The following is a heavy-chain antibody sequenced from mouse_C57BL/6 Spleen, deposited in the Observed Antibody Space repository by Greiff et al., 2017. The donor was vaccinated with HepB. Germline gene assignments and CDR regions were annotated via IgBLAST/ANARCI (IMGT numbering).Heavy chain of an antibody. J-gene: IGHJ2*01. D-gene: IGHD2-5*01. CDR1: GFTFSDYG. CDR3: ARPPYYRNHYFDY. CDR2: ISSGSSTI. V-gene: IGHV5-17*01. Sequence: EVQVVESGGGLVKPGGSLKLSCAASGFTFSDYGMHWVRQAPEKGLEWVAYISSGSSTIYYADTVKGRFTISRDNAKNTLFLQMTSLRSEDTAMYYCARPPYYRNHYFDYWGQGTTLTVSS.